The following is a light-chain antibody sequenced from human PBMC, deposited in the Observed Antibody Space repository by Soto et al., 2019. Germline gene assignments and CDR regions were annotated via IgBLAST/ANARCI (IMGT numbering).Light chain of an antibody. CDR1: SSDVGGYNY. Sequence: QSALTQPASVSGSPGQSITISCTGTSSDVGGYNYVSWYQQHPGRAPKLIIFEVSNRPSGVSDRFSGSKSDNTASLTISGLQAEDDADYYCNSYTSRATGVFGGGTKLTVL. V-gene: IGLV2-14*01. CDR2: EVS. CDR3: NSYTSRATGV. J-gene: IGLJ2*01.